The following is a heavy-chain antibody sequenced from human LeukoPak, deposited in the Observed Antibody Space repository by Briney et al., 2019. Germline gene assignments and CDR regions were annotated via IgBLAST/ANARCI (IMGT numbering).Heavy chain of an antibody. J-gene: IGHJ4*02. D-gene: IGHD5-12*01. CDR3: AKQWLRLRVTFDY. V-gene: IGHV3-23*01. Sequence: GGTLRLSCAASGFTFSSYGMSWVSQAPGKGLEWVSAISGSGGSTYYADSVKGRFTISRDNSKNTLYLQMNSLRAEDTAVYYCAKQWLRLRVTFDYWGQGTLVTVSS. CDR2: ISGSGGST. CDR1: GFTFSSYG.